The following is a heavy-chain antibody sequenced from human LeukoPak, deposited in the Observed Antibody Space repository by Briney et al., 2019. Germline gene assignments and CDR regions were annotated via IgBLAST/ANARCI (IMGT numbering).Heavy chain of an antibody. CDR3: ARAPNVAYNYDRSGSTFFDY. CDR1: GFTFSSYS. J-gene: IGHJ4*02. CDR2: ISSSSSYI. D-gene: IGHD3-22*01. V-gene: IGHV3-21*01. Sequence: GGSLRLSCAASGFTFSSYSMNWVRQAPGKGLEWVSSISSSSSYIYYADSVKGRFTISRGNAKNSLYLQMNSLRAEDTAVYYCARAPNVAYNYDRSGSTFFDYWGQGTLVSVSS.